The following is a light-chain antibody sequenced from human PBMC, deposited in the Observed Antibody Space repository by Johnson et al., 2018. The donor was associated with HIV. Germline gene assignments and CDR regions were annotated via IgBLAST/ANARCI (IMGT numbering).Light chain of an antibody. V-gene: IGLV1-51*01. J-gene: IGLJ1*01. CDR3: GTWDSSLSAHYG. Sequence: QSVLTQPPSVSAAPGQKVTISCSGTSSNIGNHYVSWYQLLPGTAPKLLIYDNNQRPSGIPDRFSVSKSGTSATLGITGLQTGDEADYYCGTWDSSLSAHYGFGTGTKVTVL. CDR2: DNN. CDR1: SSNIGNHY.